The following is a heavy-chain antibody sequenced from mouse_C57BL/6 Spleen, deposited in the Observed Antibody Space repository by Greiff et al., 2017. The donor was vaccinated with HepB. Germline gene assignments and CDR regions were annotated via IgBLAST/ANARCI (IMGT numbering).Heavy chain of an antibody. D-gene: IGHD2-3*01. CDR2: ISYDGSN. CDR1: GYSITSGYY. J-gene: IGHJ3*01. Sequence: EVQVVESGPGLVKPSQSLSLTCSVTGYSITSGYYWNWIRQFPGNKLEWMGYISYDGSNNYNPSLKNRIPITRDTSKNQFFLKLNSVTTEDTATYYCANSYDGYLAWFAYWGQGTLVTVSA. CDR3: ANSYDGYLAWFAY. V-gene: IGHV3-6*01.